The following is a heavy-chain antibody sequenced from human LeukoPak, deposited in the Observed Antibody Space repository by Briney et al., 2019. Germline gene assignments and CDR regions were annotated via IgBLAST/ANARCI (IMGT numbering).Heavy chain of an antibody. D-gene: IGHD6-6*01. CDR2: IIPIFGTA. Sequence: ASVKVSCKACGGTFSSYAISWVRQAPGQGLEWMGGIIPIFGTANYAQKFQGRVTITTDESTSTAYMELSSLRSEDTAVYYCARAGRYSSSGTNPYNWFDPWGQGTLVTVSS. CDR3: ARAGRYSSSGTNPYNWFDP. CDR1: GGTFSSYA. V-gene: IGHV1-69*05. J-gene: IGHJ5*02.